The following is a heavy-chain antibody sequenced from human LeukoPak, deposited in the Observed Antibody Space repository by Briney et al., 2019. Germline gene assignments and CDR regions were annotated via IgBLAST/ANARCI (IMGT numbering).Heavy chain of an antibody. CDR2: INPSGGST. CDR3: ARGGEALWFGELNWFDP. D-gene: IGHD3-10*01. V-gene: IGHV1-46*01. CDR1: EYTFTSYY. J-gene: IGHJ5*02. Sequence: GASVKVSCKASEYTFTSYYMHWVRQAPGQGLEWMGIINPSGGSTSYAQKFQGRVTMTRDTSTSTVYMELSSLRSEDTAVYYCARGGEALWFGELNWFDPWGQGTLVTVSS.